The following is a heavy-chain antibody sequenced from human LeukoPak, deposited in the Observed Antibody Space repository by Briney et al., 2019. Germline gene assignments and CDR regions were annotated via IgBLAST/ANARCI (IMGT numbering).Heavy chain of an antibody. D-gene: IGHD2-2*01. J-gene: IGHJ6*03. CDR1: GFTFSSYW. V-gene: IGHV3-7*01. Sequence: GGSLRLSCAASGFTFSSYWMSWVRQAPGKGLEWVANIKQDGSEKYYVDSVKGRFTIPRDNAKNSLYLQMNSLRAEDTAVYYCARVNRGGYCSSTSCYYMDVWGKGTTVTVSS. CDR2: IKQDGSEK. CDR3: ARVNRGGYCSSTSCYYMDV.